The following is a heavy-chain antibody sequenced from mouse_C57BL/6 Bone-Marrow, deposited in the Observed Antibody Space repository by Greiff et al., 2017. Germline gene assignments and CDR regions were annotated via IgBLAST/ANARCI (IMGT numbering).Heavy chain of an antibody. CDR1: GYTFTSYW. CDR3: ARDDYNAMDY. V-gene: IGHV1-64*01. CDR2: IHPNSGST. J-gene: IGHJ4*01. Sequence: QVQLQQPGAELVKPGASVKLSCKASGYTFTSYWMRWVKQRPGQGLEWIGMIHPNSGSTNYNEKFKSKATLTVDKSSSTAYMQLSSLTSEDSAVYYCARDDYNAMDYWGQGTSVTGSS.